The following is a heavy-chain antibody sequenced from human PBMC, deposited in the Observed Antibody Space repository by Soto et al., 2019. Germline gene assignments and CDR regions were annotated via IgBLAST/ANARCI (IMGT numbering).Heavy chain of an antibody. CDR3: ARILQGGHTNWFDP. V-gene: IGHV2-5*02. D-gene: IGHD2-21*01. J-gene: IGHJ5*02. CDR1: GFSLTTSGVG. Sequence: VSGPTLVNPTQTLTLTCTFSGFSLTTSGVGVGWIRQPPGKALEWLALIYWDGDERYSPSLKSRLTITRDTSKNQVVLTMTNMDPVDTATYFCARILQGGHTNWFDPWGQGTPVTVSS. CDR2: IYWDGDE.